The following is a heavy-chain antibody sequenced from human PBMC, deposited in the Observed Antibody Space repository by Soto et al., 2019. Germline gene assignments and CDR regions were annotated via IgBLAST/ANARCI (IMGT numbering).Heavy chain of an antibody. D-gene: IGHD3-22*01. CDR1: GGSFSGYY. Sequence: SETLSLTCAVYGGSFSGYYWSWIRQPPGRGLEWVGYIYYSGSTKYNPSLQSRVTISVDTSKNQFSLILSSVTAADTAVYYCARGNYHDSSGYFFYGMDVWGQGTTVTVSS. CDR2: IYYSGST. J-gene: IGHJ6*02. V-gene: IGHV4-34*11. CDR3: ARGNYHDSSGYFFYGMDV.